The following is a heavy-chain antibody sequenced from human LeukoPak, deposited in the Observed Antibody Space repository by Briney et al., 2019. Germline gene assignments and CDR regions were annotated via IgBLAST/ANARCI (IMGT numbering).Heavy chain of an antibody. CDR2: INPNSGGT. J-gene: IGHJ4*02. CDR3: ARGRYGEGGY. V-gene: IGHV1-2*02. Sequence: ASVKVSCKASGYTFTGYYMHWVRQAPGQGLEWMGWINPNSGGTNYAQKFQGRVTMTRNTSISTAYMELSSLRSEDTAVYYYARGRYGEGGYWGQGTLVTVSS. D-gene: IGHD4-17*01. CDR1: GYTFTGYY.